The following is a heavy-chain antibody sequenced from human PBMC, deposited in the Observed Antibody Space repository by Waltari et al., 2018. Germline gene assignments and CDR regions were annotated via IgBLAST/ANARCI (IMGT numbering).Heavy chain of an antibody. CDR2: ITWDGGST. J-gene: IGHJ1*01. D-gene: IGHD5-18*01. V-gene: IGHV3-43*01. CDR3: AKEGGHNYGQKYFQH. Sequence: EVQLVESGGVVVQPGGSLRLSCAVSGLIFDDYTIHWVRQAPGKGLWWVSLITWDGGSTFYGDAVRGRFTISRDNSENSLHLQMNSLRSEDTALYYCAKEGGHNYGQKYFQHWGQGTLVTVSS. CDR1: GLIFDDYT.